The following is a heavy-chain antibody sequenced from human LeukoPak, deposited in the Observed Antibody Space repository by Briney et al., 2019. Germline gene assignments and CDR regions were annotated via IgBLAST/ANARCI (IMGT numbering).Heavy chain of an antibody. CDR3: ARAYSGSYYYFDY. V-gene: IGHV4-59*11. Sequence: SETLSLTCTVSGGSISSHYWSWIRQPPGKGLEWIGYIYYSGSTNYNPSLKSRVTISVDTSKNQFSLKLSSVTAADTAVYYCARAYSGSYYYFDYWSQGTLVTVSS. CDR1: GGSISSHY. CDR2: IYYSGST. J-gene: IGHJ4*02. D-gene: IGHD1-26*01.